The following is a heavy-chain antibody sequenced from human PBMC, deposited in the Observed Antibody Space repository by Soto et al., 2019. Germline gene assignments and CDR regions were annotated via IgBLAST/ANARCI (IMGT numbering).Heavy chain of an antibody. CDR2: ISAHNGNT. V-gene: IGHV1-18*01. D-gene: IGHD6-19*01. CDR1: GYSFTNYG. Sequence: QGQLVQSGAEVRKPGASVKVSCKASGYSFTNYGISWVRQAPGQVLEWMAGISAHNGNTKFAQKGHGRVTMATDKSKTTAYMELMSLRSDDTAVYYCARVCRPQNAVATLNFENWGQGTRVTVSS. CDR3: ARVCRPQNAVATLNFEN. J-gene: IGHJ4*02.